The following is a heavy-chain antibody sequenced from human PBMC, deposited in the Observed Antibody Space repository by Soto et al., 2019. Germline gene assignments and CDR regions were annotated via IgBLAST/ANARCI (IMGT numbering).Heavy chain of an antibody. CDR1: GYTFSSHG. D-gene: IGHD5-18*01. Sequence: GASVEVSCKASGYTFSSHGISWVRQAPGQGLEWMGWISAYNGNTNYAQKLQGRVTMTTDTSTSTAYMELRSLTSDDTAVYFCAKTFGYSYAIDYWGQGTLVTVSS. V-gene: IGHV1-18*01. J-gene: IGHJ4*02. CDR2: ISAYNGNT. CDR3: AKTFGYSYAIDY.